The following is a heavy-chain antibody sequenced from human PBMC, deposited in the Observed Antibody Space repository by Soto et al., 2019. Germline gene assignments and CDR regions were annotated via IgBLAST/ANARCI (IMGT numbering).Heavy chain of an antibody. CDR1: RYSFTSYW. J-gene: IGHJ6*02. D-gene: IGHD2-21*02. CDR2: IYPGDSDT. CDR3: ARRDGDFHYYYGMDV. Sequence: GESLKISCKGSRYSFTSYWIGWVRQMPGKGLEWMGIIYPGDSDTRYSPSFQGQVTISADKSISTAYLQWSSLKASDTAMYYCARRDGDFHYYYGMDVWGQGTTVTVSS. V-gene: IGHV5-51*01.